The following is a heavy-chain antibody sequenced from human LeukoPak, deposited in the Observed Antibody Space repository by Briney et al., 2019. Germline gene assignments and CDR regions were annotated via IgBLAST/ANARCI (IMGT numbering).Heavy chain of an antibody. Sequence: GGSLRLSCLASGFTSDTYWMHWVRQAPGKGLVWVSQIKSDGSFTSYADSVKGRFTISRDNAKKTLYLQMNSLRADDTAMYYCTRDLGVWGQGTTVTVTS. CDR2: IKSDGSFT. CDR3: TRDLGV. V-gene: IGHV3-74*01. CDR1: GFTSDTYW. J-gene: IGHJ6*02. D-gene: IGHD7-27*01.